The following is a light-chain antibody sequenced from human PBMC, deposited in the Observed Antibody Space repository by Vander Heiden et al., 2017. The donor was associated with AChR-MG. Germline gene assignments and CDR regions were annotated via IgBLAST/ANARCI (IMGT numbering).Light chain of an antibody. CDR1: SSDIGGYNY. V-gene: IGLV2-8*01. CDR3: SSYAGNNNLV. Sequence: SALTQPPSASGSPGQSVTISCTGSSSDIGGYNYVSWYQQHPGKSPKLLIYEVTQRPYGVPDRFSGSKSGNTASLTVSGLQAADEADFYCSSYAGNNNLVFGGGTRLTVL. J-gene: IGLJ2*01. CDR2: EVT.